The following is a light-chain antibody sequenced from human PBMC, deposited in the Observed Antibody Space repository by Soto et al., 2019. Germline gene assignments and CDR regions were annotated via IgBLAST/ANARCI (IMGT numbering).Light chain of an antibody. V-gene: IGLV2-14*01. Sequence: QSVLTQPASVSGSPGQSITISCTGTSSDVGGYKYVSWYQQHPGKAPKLMIYEVSNRPSGVSNRFSGSKSGNTASLTISGLQAEDEAHYYCSSYTSSSTLEVFGTGTKVTVL. J-gene: IGLJ1*01. CDR2: EVS. CDR1: SSDVGGYKY. CDR3: SSYTSSSTLEV.